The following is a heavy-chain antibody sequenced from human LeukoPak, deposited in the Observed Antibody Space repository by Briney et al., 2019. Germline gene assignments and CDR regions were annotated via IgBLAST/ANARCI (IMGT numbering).Heavy chain of an antibody. Sequence: SVKVSCKASGGTFSSYAISWVRQAPGQGLEWMGGIIPIFGTANYAQKFQGRVTVTADESTSTAYMELSSLRSEDTAVYYCARGRKVRGVIIRSYYYYGMDVWGQGTTVTVSS. D-gene: IGHD3-10*01. V-gene: IGHV1-69*01. CDR2: IIPIFGTA. CDR1: GGTFSSYA. CDR3: ARGRKVRGVIIRSYYYYGMDV. J-gene: IGHJ6*02.